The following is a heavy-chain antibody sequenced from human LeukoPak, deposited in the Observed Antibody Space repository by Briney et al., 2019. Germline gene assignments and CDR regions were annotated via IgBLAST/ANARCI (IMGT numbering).Heavy chain of an antibody. D-gene: IGHD1-1*01. CDR2: ISSSSSYI. Sequence: GGSLRLSCAASGFTFSPYSMNWVRQAPGKGLQWVSFISSSSSYIYYADSVKGRFTISRDNAKNSLYLQMNSLRAEDTAVYYCARDSEEHFDYWGQGTLVTVSS. CDR1: GFTFSPYS. V-gene: IGHV3-21*01. CDR3: ARDSEEHFDY. J-gene: IGHJ4*02.